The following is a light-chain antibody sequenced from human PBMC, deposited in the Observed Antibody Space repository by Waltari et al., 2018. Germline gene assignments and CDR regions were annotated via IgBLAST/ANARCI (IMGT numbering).Light chain of an antibody. CDR3: QHRATWPIT. CDR1: QGVGSY. V-gene: IGKV3-11*01. CDR2: DAS. J-gene: IGKJ5*01. Sequence: EIVFTQSPATLSLSPGDGATLSCRASQGVGSYLAWYQQKPGQAPRLRIYDASNRATGIPARCSGSGSGTDFNLTMSSLGPDDFAVYDCQHRATWPITLGQGTRLEIK.